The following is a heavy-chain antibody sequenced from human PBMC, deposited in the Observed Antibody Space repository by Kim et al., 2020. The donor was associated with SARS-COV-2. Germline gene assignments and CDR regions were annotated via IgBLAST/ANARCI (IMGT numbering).Heavy chain of an antibody. Sequence: GRFTFSRDNSKNTLYLQMNSLRTEDTAVYYCARDLGLSDSSGHPGGYFDYWGQGTLVTVSS. J-gene: IGHJ4*02. D-gene: IGHD3-22*01. CDR3: ARDLGLSDSSGHPGGYFDY. V-gene: IGHV3-30*01.